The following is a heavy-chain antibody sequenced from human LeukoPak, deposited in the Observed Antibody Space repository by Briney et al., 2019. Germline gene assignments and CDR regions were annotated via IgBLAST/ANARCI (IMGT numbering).Heavy chain of an antibody. Sequence: ASVKVSCKGSGYTLSNHAFSWVRQAPGQGLEWMGWISADNGNTNHAQKFQGRVSLTTDTSTSTAYMELRSLRSDDTAVYYCARELRDSSGHHSYYFDYWGQGTLVTVSS. CDR2: ISADNGNT. D-gene: IGHD3-22*01. J-gene: IGHJ4*02. CDR3: ARELRDSSGHHSYYFDY. CDR1: GYTLSNHA. V-gene: IGHV1-18*04.